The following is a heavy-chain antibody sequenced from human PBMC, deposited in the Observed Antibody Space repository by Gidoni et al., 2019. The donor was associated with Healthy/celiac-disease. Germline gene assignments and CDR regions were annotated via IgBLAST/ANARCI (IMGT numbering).Heavy chain of an antibody. J-gene: IGHJ4*02. CDR2: IGENSGSK. CDR3: AKDMGPMTTVTDIDY. Sequence: EVELVESGGGVVQPGMCLRLSGSAAGLTCDDYGMHCVRPATGKGLGWVSDIGENSGSKGYADSVKGRITISKDNAKTSLYLQMLSLRAEDTDLCSCAKDMGPMTTVTDIDYWGQGTLVTVSS. CDR1: GLTCDDYG. V-gene: IGHV3-9*01. D-gene: IGHD4-17*01.